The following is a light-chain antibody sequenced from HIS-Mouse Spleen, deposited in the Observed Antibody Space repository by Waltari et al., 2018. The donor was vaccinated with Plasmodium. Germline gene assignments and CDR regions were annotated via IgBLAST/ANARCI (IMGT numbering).Light chain of an antibody. V-gene: IGLV2-8*01. Sequence: QSPLTPPPSASGSPGQAVTISCTGTSSDVGDYNYVSWYQQHPGKAPKLLIYEVSQRPSGVPDRFSGSKSGNTASLTVSGLQAEDEADYYCSSYAGSNNLVFGGGTKLTVL. CDR2: EVS. CDR1: SSDVGDYNY. J-gene: IGLJ2*01. CDR3: SSYAGSNNLV.